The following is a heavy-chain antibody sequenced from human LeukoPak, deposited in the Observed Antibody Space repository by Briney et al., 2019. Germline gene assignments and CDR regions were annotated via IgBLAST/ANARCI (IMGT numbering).Heavy chain of an antibody. Sequence: SETLSLTCTVSGGSMNSYYGTWIRQPPGKGLEWIGFIHYSGSTNYNPSLKSRVTISVDTSKTQFSLNLTSVTAADTAVYYCARSGFPMFFDIWGQGTMVTVSS. CDR1: GGSMNSYY. D-gene: IGHD5-12*01. J-gene: IGHJ3*02. V-gene: IGHV4-59*01. CDR3: ARSGFPMFFDI. CDR2: IHYSGST.